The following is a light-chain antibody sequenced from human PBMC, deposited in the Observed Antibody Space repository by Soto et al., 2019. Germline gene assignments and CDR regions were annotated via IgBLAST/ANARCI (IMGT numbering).Light chain of an antibody. CDR1: SSDVGGYNY. CDR3: SSYTSSTTDV. J-gene: IGLJ1*01. V-gene: IGLV2-14*01. Sequence: QSVLTQPASVSGSPGQSITISCTGTSSDVGGYNYVSWYQQHPGKAPKLMIYEVSNRPSGVSNRFSGSKSGNTASLTISGLHAEDEADYYCSSYTSSTTDVFGTGTKGTVL. CDR2: EVS.